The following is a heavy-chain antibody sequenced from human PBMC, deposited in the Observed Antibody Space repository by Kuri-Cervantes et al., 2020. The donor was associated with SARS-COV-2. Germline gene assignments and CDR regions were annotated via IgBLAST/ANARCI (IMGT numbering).Heavy chain of an antibody. V-gene: IGHV3-21*04. J-gene: IGHJ4*02. Sequence: GESLKISCAASGFTFSTYSMNWVRQAPGKGLEWVSSISSSSSYIYDADSVKGRFTISRDNTKNSLSLQMNSLTTEDTALYYCAKEWPTGDGLGLDYWGQGTLVTVSS. CDR3: AKEWPTGDGLGLDY. CDR2: ISSSSSYI. D-gene: IGHD7-27*01. CDR1: GFTFSTYS.